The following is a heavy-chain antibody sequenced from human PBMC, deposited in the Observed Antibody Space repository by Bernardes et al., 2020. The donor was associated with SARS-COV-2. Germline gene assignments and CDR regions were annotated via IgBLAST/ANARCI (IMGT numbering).Heavy chain of an antibody. V-gene: IGHV4-34*01. D-gene: IGHD3-10*01. Sequence: ETLSLTCAVYGGSFSGYYWSWIRQPPGKGLEWIGEINHSGSTNYNPSLKSRVTISVDTSKNQFSLKLSSVTAADTAVYYCANRRYYGSGKGGMDVWGQGTTVTVSS. CDR1: GGSFSGYY. CDR2: INHSGST. J-gene: IGHJ6*02. CDR3: ANRRYYGSGKGGMDV.